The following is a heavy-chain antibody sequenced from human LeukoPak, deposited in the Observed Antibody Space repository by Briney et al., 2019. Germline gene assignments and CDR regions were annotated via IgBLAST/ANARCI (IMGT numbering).Heavy chain of an antibody. CDR3: AKGYYYDSSGYWV. CDR1: GFTFSNYN. D-gene: IGHD3-22*01. J-gene: IGHJ4*02. V-gene: IGHV3-23*01. CDR2: ISGSGGST. Sequence: GGSLRLSCAASGFTFSNYNMNWVRQAPGKGLEWVSSISGSGGSTYYADSVKGRFTISRDNSKNTLYLQMNSLRAEDTAVYYCAKGYYYDSSGYWVWGQGTLVTVSS.